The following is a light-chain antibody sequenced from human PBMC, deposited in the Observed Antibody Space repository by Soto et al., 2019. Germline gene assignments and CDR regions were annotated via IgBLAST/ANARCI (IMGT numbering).Light chain of an antibody. V-gene: IGKV1-5*01. Sequence: IQMTQSPSTLSASVGDRVTISCRSSQDIGSFLAWYQHKPGKAPKLLIYDASTLQTGVPSRFRGSGFGTEFTLTISGLQPDDFATYYCQQHDDYSHATFGQGTKVDIK. CDR1: QDIGSF. CDR2: DAS. J-gene: IGKJ2*01. CDR3: QQHDDYSHAT.